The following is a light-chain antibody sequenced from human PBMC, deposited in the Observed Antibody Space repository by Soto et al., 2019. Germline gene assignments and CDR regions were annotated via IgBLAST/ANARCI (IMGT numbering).Light chain of an antibody. Sequence: AIQMTQSPSSLSASVGDRVTITCRASQGIRNDLGWYQQKPGKAPKLLIYAASSLESGVPSRFSGSGSATDFTLTISSLQPEDFATYYCLQNYNYPPTFGQGTKVEIK. CDR2: AAS. V-gene: IGKV1-6*01. CDR1: QGIRND. J-gene: IGKJ1*01. CDR3: LQNYNYPPT.